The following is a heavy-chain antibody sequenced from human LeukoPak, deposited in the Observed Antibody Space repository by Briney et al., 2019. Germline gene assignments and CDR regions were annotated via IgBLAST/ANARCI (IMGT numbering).Heavy chain of an antibody. CDR1: GYIVTSYD. CDR2: MNPNSGNT. J-gene: IGHJ6*02. V-gene: IGHV1-8*01. CDR3: ATRTTSVVALDPYYYYGLDI. D-gene: IGHD3-22*01. Sequence: ASVKVSCKASGYIVTSYDINWVRQATGQGLEWMGWMNPNSGNTGYAQKFQGRVSMTRNTSISTAYMELSNLKSEDTAVYYCATRTTSVVALDPYYYYGLDIWGQGTTVTVSS.